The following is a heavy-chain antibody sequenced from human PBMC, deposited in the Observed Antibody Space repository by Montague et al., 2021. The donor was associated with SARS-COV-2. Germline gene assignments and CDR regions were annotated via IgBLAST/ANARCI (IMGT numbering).Heavy chain of an antibody. Sequence: SETLSLTCAVSSPSTGTYYSGADRKRPRQNSGYQLKAYPSGATIYNPSVKSGVTISEDTSRNQFYLRLNSVTAADTAVYYCARGRRPVVVPGAGPAGRAFDIWGQGTMVTVSS. CDR1: SPSTGTYY. V-gene: IGHV4-34*01. CDR3: ARGRRPVVVPGAGPAGRAFDI. CDR2: AYPSGAT. J-gene: IGHJ3*02. D-gene: IGHD2-2*01.